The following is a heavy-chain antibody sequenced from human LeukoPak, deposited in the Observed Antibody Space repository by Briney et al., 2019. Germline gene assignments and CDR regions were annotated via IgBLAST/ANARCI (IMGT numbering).Heavy chain of an antibody. CDR1: GFTFSSYW. Sequence: GGSLRLSCAASGFTFSSYWMSWVRQAPGKGLEWVSNIKQDGSEKYYVDSVKGRFTISRDNAKNSLYLQMNSLRAEDTAVYYCAGVSFLSGSYYSYFDYWGQGTLVTVSS. J-gene: IGHJ4*02. V-gene: IGHV3-7*01. CDR2: IKQDGSEK. CDR3: AGVSFLSGSYYSYFDY. D-gene: IGHD1-26*01.